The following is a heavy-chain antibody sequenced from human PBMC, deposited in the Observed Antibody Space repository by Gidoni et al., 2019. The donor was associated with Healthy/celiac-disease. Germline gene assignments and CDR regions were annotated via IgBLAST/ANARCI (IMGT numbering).Heavy chain of an antibody. V-gene: IGHV3-33*01. D-gene: IGHD5-12*01. CDR1: GFTFRSSG. J-gene: IGHJ6*02. CDR2: IWYDGSNK. CDR3: ARAPSGDGYNYFLGTFRRGMDV. Sequence: QVQLVESGGGVVQPGRSLRLSCAASGFTFRSSGMHWVRQAPGKGLEWVAVIWYDGSNKYYADSVKGRFTISRDNSKNTLYLQMNSLRAEDTAVYYCARAPSGDGYNYFLGTFRRGMDVWGQGTTVTVSS.